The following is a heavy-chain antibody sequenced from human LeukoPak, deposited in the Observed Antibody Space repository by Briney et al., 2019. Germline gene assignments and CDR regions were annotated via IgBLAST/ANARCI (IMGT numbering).Heavy chain of an antibody. V-gene: IGHV3-30*02. CDR2: IRYDGSNK. D-gene: IGHD6-19*01. J-gene: IGHJ5*02. CDR3: AKDIGYSSGWHNWFDP. Sequence: GGSLRLSCAASGFTFSSYSMNWVRQAPGKGLEWVAFIRYDGSNKYYADSVKGRFTISRDNSKNTLYLQMNSLRAEDTAVYYCAKDIGYSSGWHNWFDPWGQGTLVTVSS. CDR1: GFTFSSYS.